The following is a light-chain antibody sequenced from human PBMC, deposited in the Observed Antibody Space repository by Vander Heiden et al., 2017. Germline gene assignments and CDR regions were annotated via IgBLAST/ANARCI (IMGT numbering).Light chain of an antibody. V-gene: IGKV3-15*01. CDR1: QSGSSY. J-gene: IGKJ1*01. Sequence: EIAMTQSPATLSVSPWASATLSCRASQSGSSYVAWYQQKPGQAPRLLIYGASTRATGIPARFSGSGSGTEFTLTISSLQSEDFAVYYCQQYNSWPRTFGQGTKVXIK. CDR2: GAS. CDR3: QQYNSWPRT.